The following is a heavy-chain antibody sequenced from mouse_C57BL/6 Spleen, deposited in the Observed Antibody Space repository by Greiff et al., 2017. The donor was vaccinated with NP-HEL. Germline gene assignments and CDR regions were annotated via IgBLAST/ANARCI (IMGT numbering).Heavy chain of an antibody. V-gene: IGHV5-17*01. CDR3: ARNYGYAMDY. J-gene: IGHJ4*01. CDR2: ISSGSSTI. Sequence: EVKLMESGGGLVKPGGSLKLSCAASGFTFSDYGMHWVRQAPETGLEWVAYISSGSSTIYYADTVKGRFTISRDNAKNTLFLQMTSLRSEDTAMYYCARNYGYAMDYWGQGTSVTVSS. CDR1: GFTFSDYG. D-gene: IGHD1-1*01.